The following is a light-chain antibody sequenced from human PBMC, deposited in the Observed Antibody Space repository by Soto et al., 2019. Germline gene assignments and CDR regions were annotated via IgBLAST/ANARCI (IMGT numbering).Light chain of an antibody. J-gene: IGLJ1*01. V-gene: IGLV2-14*01. CDR3: SSYTSSSTL. CDR1: GSDIGAYNF. CDR2: AVT. Sequence: QSALAQPPSASGSPGQSVTISCTGSGSDIGAYNFVSWYQQHPGKAPKLMIFAVTDRPSGVSSRFSGSKSANTASLTISGLQAEDEADYYCSSYTSSSTLFGTGTKLTVL.